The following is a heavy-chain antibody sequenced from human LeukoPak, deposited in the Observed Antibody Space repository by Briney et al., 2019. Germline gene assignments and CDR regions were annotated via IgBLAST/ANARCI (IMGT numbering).Heavy chain of an antibody. CDR2: IYSGGST. D-gene: IGHD3-10*01. CDR1: GFTVSSNY. CDR3: ARDVRLSGSYFTDY. V-gene: IGHV3-53*01. J-gene: IGHJ4*02. Sequence: PGGSLRLSCAASGFTVSSNYMSWVRQAPGKGLEWVSVIYSGGSTYYADSVKGRFTISRDNSKDTLYLQMNSLRAEDTAAYYCARDVRLSGSYFTDYWGQGTLVTVSS.